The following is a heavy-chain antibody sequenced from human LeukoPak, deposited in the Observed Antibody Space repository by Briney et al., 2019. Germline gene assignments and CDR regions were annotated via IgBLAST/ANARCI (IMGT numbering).Heavy chain of an antibody. Sequence: KASSTLSLTCTVSGGSISCYYWSWIRQPPGKRLEWIGHIYYSGSTNYNPSLKSRVTISVDTSKNQFSLKLSSVTAADTAVYYCASRSSIWSGYQDTLYYFDSWGQGTLVTVSS. CDR1: GGSISCYY. CDR2: IYYSGST. J-gene: IGHJ4*02. V-gene: IGHV4-59*01. CDR3: ASRSSIWSGYQDTLYYFDS. D-gene: IGHD3-3*01.